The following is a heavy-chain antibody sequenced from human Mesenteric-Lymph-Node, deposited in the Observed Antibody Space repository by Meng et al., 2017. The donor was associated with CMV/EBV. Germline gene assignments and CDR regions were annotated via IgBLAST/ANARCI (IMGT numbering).Heavy chain of an antibody. CDR2: FNPSGGST. J-gene: IGHJ4*02. CDR3: AREYCSSTSCYLLH. V-gene: IGHV1-46*01. CDR1: GYTFTSYY. Sequence: SGYTFTSYYMQCVRPAPGQGLEWLGIFNPSGGSTTYAQKFQGRVTMTRDTSTSTAYVELSSLRSEDTAVYYCAREYCSSTSCYLLHWGQGTLVTVSS. D-gene: IGHD2-2*01.